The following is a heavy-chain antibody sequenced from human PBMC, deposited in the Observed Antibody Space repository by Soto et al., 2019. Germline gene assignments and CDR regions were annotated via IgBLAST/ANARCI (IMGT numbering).Heavy chain of an antibody. V-gene: IGHV3-30*18. CDR2: ISDDGSNK. Sequence: SLRLSCAASGFTFSNYGMHWVRQAPGKGLEWVAFISDDGSNKYYADSMKGRFTMSRDNSKSTLYLQMNSLRVEDTAVYYCTKRRNVLRFLEWSSGMEVWGQGTTVPVSS. D-gene: IGHD3-3*01. CDR3: TKRRNVLRFLEWSSGMEV. J-gene: IGHJ6*02. CDR1: GFTFSNYG.